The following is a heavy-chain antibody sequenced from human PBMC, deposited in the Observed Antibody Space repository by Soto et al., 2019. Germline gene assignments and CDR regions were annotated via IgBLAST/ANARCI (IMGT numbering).Heavy chain of an antibody. Sequence: GGSLRLSCAASGFTFSSYGMHWVRQAPGKGLEWVAVISYDGSNKYYADSVKGRFTISRDNSKNTLYLQMNSLRAEDTAVYYCAKGGLAAAGLPDYWGQGTLVTVSS. CDR2: ISYDGSNK. J-gene: IGHJ4*02. V-gene: IGHV3-30*18. D-gene: IGHD6-13*01. CDR3: AKGGLAAAGLPDY. CDR1: GFTFSSYG.